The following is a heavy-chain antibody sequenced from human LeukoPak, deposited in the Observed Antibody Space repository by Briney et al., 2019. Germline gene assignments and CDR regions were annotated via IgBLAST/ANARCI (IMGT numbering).Heavy chain of an antibody. Sequence: GGSLRLSYAASGFTFSSYSMNWVRQAPGKGLEWVSSISSSGSYIFYADSVKGRFTISRDNAKNSLYLQMNSLRAEDTAVYYCARTRSVVPAAIEAFDIWGQGTMVTVSS. CDR2: ISSSGSYI. CDR3: ARTRSVVPAAIEAFDI. J-gene: IGHJ3*02. D-gene: IGHD2-2*02. CDR1: GFTFSSYS. V-gene: IGHV3-21*01.